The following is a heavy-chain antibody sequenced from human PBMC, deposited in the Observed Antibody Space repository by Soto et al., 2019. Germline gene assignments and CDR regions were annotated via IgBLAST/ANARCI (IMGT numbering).Heavy chain of an antibody. D-gene: IGHD1-26*01. V-gene: IGHV1-18*01. CDR2: ISAYNGNT. J-gene: IGHJ6*02. CDR3: ARDRPVGAMGNYYYGTDV. CDR1: GYTFTSYG. Sequence: QVQLVQSGAEVKKPGASVKVSCKASGYTFTSYGISWVRQAPGQGLEWMGWISAYNGNTNYAQKLQGRVTMTTDTTTSKAYRALRGLRSDDTAVNYCARDRPVGAMGNYYYGTDVWGQGTTVTVSS.